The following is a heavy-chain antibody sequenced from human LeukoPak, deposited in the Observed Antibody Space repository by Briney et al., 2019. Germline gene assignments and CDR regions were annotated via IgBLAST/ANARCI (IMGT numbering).Heavy chain of an antibody. CDR2: IYYSGST. D-gene: IGHD3-22*01. J-gene: IGHJ4*02. Sequence: SETLSLTCTVSGGSISRYYWSWIRQPPGKGLEWIGSIYYSGSTNYNPSLKSRVTISVDTSKNQFSLKLSSVTAADTAVYYCARDRGTDDSSGPFDYWGQGTLVTVSS. CDR3: ARDRGTDDSSGPFDY. V-gene: IGHV4-59*12. CDR1: GGSISRYY.